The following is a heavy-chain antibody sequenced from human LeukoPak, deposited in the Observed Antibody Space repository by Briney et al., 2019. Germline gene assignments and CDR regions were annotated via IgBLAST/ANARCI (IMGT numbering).Heavy chain of an antibody. Sequence: SETLSLTCTVSGGSISSYYWSWIRQPPGKGLGWIGYIYYSESTNYNPSLKSRVTISVDTSKNQFSLKLSSVTAADTAVYYCAREVRDYGLDYWGQGTLVTVSS. CDR1: GGSISSYY. CDR3: AREVRDYGLDY. CDR2: IYYSEST. J-gene: IGHJ4*02. D-gene: IGHD4-17*01. V-gene: IGHV4-59*01.